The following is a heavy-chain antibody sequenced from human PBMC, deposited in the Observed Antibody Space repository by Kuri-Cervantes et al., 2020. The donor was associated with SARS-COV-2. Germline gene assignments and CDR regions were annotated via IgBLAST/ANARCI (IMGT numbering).Heavy chain of an antibody. J-gene: IGHJ4*02. V-gene: IGHV1-3*01. CDR2: INAGNGNT. CDR3: ARGGRGLVGATVYYFDY. D-gene: IGHD1-26*01. Sequence: ASVKVSCKASGYTFTSYAMHWVRQAPGQRLEWMGWINAGNGNTKYSQKFQGRVTITRDTSASTAYMELSSLRSEDTAVYYCARGGRGLVGATVYYFDYWGQGTLVTVSS. CDR1: GYTFTSYA.